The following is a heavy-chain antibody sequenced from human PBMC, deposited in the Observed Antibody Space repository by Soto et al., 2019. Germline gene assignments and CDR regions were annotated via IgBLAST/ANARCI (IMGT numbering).Heavy chain of an antibody. V-gene: IGHV3-30-3*02. D-gene: IGHD3-3*01. Sequence: PGGSLRLSCAASGFTFSSYAMHWVRQAPGKGLEWVAVISYDGSNKYYADSVKGRFTISRDNSKNTLYLQMNSLRAEDTAVYYCAKLRFLEWLSSYYYYGMDVWGQGTTVTVSS. J-gene: IGHJ6*02. CDR1: GFTFSSYA. CDR3: AKLRFLEWLSSYYYYGMDV. CDR2: ISYDGSNK.